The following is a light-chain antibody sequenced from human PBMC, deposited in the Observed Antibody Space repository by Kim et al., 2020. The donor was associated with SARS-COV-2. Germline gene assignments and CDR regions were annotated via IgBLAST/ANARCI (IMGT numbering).Light chain of an antibody. CDR3: QQYGSSRGIT. CDR2: GAS. CDR1: QSVSSSY. V-gene: IGKV3-20*01. J-gene: IGKJ5*01. Sequence: EIVLTQSPGTLSLSPGERATLSCRASQSVSSSYLAWYQQKPGQAPRLLIYGASSRATGIPDRFSGSGSGTDFTLTISRLEPEDSAVYYCQQYGSSRGITFGQGTRLEIK.